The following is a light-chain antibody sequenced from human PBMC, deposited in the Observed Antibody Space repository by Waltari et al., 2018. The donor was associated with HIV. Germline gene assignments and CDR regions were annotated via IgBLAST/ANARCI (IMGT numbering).Light chain of an antibody. CDR2: EVS. V-gene: IGLV2-14*01. CDR1: TSDMSSLNF. J-gene: IGLJ3*02. CDR3: SSYSPRTSVV. Sequence: HSVLTQPASVSGSPGQSITIPCSGPTSDMSSLNFVSWYQQYPGRAPRLIIFEVSSRPSGISDRFSGSKSGDTASLTISALRTEDEADYFCSSYSPRTSVVFGGGTKVTVL.